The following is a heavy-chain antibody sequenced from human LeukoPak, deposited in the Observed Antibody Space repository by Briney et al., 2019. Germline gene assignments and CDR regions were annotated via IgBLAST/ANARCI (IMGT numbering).Heavy chain of an antibody. CDR3: ARVRGILGAFDI. V-gene: IGHV3-7*01. Sequence: PGGSLRLSCAASGFTFSDYYMSWIRQAPGKGLEWVANIKQDGSEKYYVDSVKGRFTISRDNAKNSLYVQMNSLRAEDTAVYHCARVRGILGAFDIWGQGTMVTVSS. CDR1: GFTFSDYY. CDR2: IKQDGSEK. D-gene: IGHD1-1*01. J-gene: IGHJ3*02.